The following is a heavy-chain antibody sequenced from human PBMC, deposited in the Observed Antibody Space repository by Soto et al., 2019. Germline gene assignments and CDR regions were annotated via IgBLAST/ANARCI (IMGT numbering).Heavy chain of an antibody. V-gene: IGHV1-18*01. J-gene: IGHJ5*02. D-gene: IGHD3-22*01. Sequence: QVQLVQSGAEVKKPGASVKVSCKASGYTFTSYGISWVRQAPGQGLEWMGWISAYNGNTNYAQKLQGRVTMTTDTSTSTAYMELRSLRSDDTAVYYCARDRTAYYDSSGYYPLHWFDPWGQGTLVTVSS. CDR3: ARDRTAYYDSSGYYPLHWFDP. CDR1: GYTFTSYG. CDR2: ISAYNGNT.